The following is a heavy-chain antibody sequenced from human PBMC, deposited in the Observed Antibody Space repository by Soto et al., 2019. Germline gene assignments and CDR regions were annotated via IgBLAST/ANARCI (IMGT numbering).Heavy chain of an antibody. CDR2: IWYDGSKK. CDR3: GRVLGCSGGSCNAPPPDY. CDR1: GFTFSSNG. Sequence: QVHLVESGGGVVQPGTSLRLSCTASGFTFSSNGMHWVRQAPGKGLEWVAVIWYDGSKKYYADTVKGRFTISRDNSKSTSFLQMNSLRVEDTAVCYCGRVLGCSGGSCNAPPPDYWGQGTLVTVSS. V-gene: IGHV3-33*01. J-gene: IGHJ4*02. D-gene: IGHD2-15*01.